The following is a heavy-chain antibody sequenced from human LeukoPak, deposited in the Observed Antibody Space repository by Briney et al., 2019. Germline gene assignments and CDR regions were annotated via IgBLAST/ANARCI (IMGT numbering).Heavy chain of an antibody. V-gene: IGHV4-39*07. CDR3: VRDGSGSSNYDYYGMDV. J-gene: IGHJ6*02. CDR1: GDSMTSNDFY. Sequence: SETLSLTCTVSGDSMTSNDFYWGWIRQAPGKGLEWIGSIHYSGTTYYNPSLKSRVTISVDTSRRHFSLKLSSVTAADTAVYYCVRDGSGSSNYDYYGMDVWGQGTTVTVSS. CDR2: IHYSGTT. D-gene: IGHD3-10*01.